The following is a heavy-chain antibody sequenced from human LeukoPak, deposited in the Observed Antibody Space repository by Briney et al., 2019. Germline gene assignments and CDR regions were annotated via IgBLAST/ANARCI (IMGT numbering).Heavy chain of an antibody. D-gene: IGHD6-19*01. CDR2: IKYDGSDK. V-gene: IGHV3-7*03. CDR1: GFTFSGFW. Sequence: GGSLRLSCAASGFTFSGFWMSWVRQAPTKGLEWVANIKYDGSDKRYVDSVKGRFTVSRDNANNSLYLQMNSLRAEDTAVYYCAKTTAGYSSGRYPGWPVDYWGQGTLVTVSS. J-gene: IGHJ4*02. CDR3: AKTTAGYSSGRYPGWPVDY.